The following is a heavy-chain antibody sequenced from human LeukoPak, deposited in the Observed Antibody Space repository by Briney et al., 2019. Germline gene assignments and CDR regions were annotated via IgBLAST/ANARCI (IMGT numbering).Heavy chain of an antibody. CDR1: GFTFYDYA. CDR2: ISYNSGSI. V-gene: IGHV3-9*01. CDR3: AKDIEDDYYDSSGYYDY. Sequence: SLRLSCAPSGFTFYDYAMRWVRQAPGEGLEWGSGISYNSGSIGYEDSVKGRFTISRDKAKNNLYLQMNSLRAEATALYYCAKDIEDDYYDSSGYYDYWGQGTLVTVSS. D-gene: IGHD3-22*01. J-gene: IGHJ4*02.